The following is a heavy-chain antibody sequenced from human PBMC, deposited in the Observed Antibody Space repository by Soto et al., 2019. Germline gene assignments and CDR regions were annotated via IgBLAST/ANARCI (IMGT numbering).Heavy chain of an antibody. J-gene: IGHJ6*02. V-gene: IGHV1-46*01. D-gene: IGHD6-13*01. Sequence: QVQLVQSGAEVKKPGASVKVSCKASGYVFTNYFMHWVRQAPGQGLEWMGIINPNGGGTSYAHKFEGRVTMTRHSATSTVYMDLSSLRSEDAALYFCVREVGSNSWSYYSGIDVWGQGTSVTVSS. CDR3: VREVGSNSWSYYSGIDV. CDR2: INPNGGGT. CDR1: GYVFTNYF.